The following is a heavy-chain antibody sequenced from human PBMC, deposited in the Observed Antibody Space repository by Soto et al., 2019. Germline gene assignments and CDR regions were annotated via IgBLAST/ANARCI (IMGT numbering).Heavy chain of an antibody. J-gene: IGHJ4*02. CDR1: GGSVSSGRFY. Sequence: LSLTCTVSGGSVSSGRFYWSWIRQPPGKGLEWIGYIYYSGSTKYNSSLRSRVTISVDTSKNQFSLKLTSVTAADTAVYYCARSGSGSGWLGGQGTLVTVSS. CDR2: IYYSGST. CDR3: ARSGSGSGWL. D-gene: IGHD6-19*01. V-gene: IGHV4-61*01.